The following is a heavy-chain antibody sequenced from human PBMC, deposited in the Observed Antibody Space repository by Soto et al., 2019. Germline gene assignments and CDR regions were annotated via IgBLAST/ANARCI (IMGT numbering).Heavy chain of an antibody. D-gene: IGHD4-17*01. J-gene: IGHJ4*02. V-gene: IGHV2-5*02. Sequence: SGPTLVNPTQTLTLTCTFSGFSLSTSGEGGGWIRQPPGKALEWLALIYWDDDKRYSPSLKSRLTITKDTSKNQVVLTMTNMDPVDTATYYCAHRRDYGGNSVRAPFSYWGQGTLVTVSS. CDR2: IYWDDDK. CDR1: GFSLSTSGEG. CDR3: AHRRDYGGNSVRAPFSY.